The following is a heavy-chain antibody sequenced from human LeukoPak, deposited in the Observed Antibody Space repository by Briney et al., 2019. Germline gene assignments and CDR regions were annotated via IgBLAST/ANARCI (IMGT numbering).Heavy chain of an antibody. J-gene: IGHJ6*03. CDR2: IYISGST. CDR3: ARDQGSGSYSLYYYYMDV. CDR1: GGSISSYY. V-gene: IGHV4-4*07. Sequence: PSETLSLTCTVSGGSISSYYWSWIRQPAGKGLEWIGRIYISGSTNYNPSLKSRVTMSVDTSKNQFSLKLSSVTAADTAVYYCARDQGSGSYSLYYYYMDVWGKGTTVTISS. D-gene: IGHD3-10*01.